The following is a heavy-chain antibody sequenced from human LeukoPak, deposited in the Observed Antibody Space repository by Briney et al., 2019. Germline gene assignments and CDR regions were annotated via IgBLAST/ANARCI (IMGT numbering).Heavy chain of an antibody. V-gene: IGHV3-11*06. CDR1: GFTFSDYY. Sequence: GGSLRLSGAASGFTFSDYYMSWMRQAPGKGLEGVSYISSSDTYRNYGDPVKGLFTITRDHAKNSPYLQINSLRAEDAAVYYCARGPYSSCSSADYWGQGTLATVSS. J-gene: IGHJ4*02. CDR3: ARGPYSSCSSADY. D-gene: IGHD6-19*01. CDR2: ISSSDTYR.